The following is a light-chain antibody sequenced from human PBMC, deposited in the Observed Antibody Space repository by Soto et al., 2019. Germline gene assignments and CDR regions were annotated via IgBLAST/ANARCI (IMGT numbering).Light chain of an antibody. CDR1: SSNIGAGYD. CDR2: GNI. Sequence: QSALAQPPSVSVAPGQKVTISCTGSSSNIGAGYDLHWYQQLPGTAPKLLLYGNINRPSGVPDRFSGSKSGTSASLAITGLQAEDEADYYCQSYDTSLSAYVFGTGTKVTVL. CDR3: QSYDTSLSAYV. J-gene: IGLJ1*01. V-gene: IGLV1-40*01.